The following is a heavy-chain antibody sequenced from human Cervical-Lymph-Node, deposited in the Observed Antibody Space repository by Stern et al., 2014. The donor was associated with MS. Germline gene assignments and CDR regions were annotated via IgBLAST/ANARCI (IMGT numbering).Heavy chain of an antibody. Sequence: QVQLVQSGAEVKKPGSSVKVSCKASGGTFSSYAISWVRQAPGQGLEWMGGIIPIFGTAKYAPKFQGRVTITAEESTSTAYMELSSLRSEDTAVFFCAREGYSSSWTFDYWGQGTLVTVSS. D-gene: IGHD6-13*01. J-gene: IGHJ4*02. CDR2: IIPIFGTA. V-gene: IGHV1-69*01. CDR1: GGTFSSYA. CDR3: AREGYSSSWTFDY.